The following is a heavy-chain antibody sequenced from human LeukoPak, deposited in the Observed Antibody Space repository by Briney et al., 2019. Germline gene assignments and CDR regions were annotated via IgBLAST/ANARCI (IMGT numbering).Heavy chain of an antibody. J-gene: IGHJ4*02. Sequence: SETLSLTCTVSGGSISSYYWSWIRQPPGKGLEWTGYIYYSGSTNYNPSLKSRATISIDTSKNEFSLKLSSVTAADTAVYYCASRRVGAFDYWGQGTLVTVSS. CDR2: IYYSGST. CDR1: GGSISSYY. D-gene: IGHD1-26*01. CDR3: ASRRVGAFDY. V-gene: IGHV4-59*08.